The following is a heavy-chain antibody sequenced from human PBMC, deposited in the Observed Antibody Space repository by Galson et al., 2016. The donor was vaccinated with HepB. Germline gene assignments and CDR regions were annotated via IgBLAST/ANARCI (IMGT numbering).Heavy chain of an antibody. CDR2: ISSNGNR. V-gene: IGHV3-66*02. D-gene: IGHD3-10*01. Sequence: SLRLSCAASGVIINTDNMAWVRQAPGKGLEWVSLISSNGNRHYADSVKGRVTISRDNSKNSLYLQMNSLRVEDTDVSYCARGEYWVHLFDAWGQGTLVTVSS. CDR3: ARGEYWVHLFDA. CDR1: GVIINTDN. J-gene: IGHJ5*02.